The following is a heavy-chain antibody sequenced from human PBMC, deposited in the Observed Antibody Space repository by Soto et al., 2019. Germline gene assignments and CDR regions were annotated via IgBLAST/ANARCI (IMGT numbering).Heavy chain of an antibody. CDR3: ARAKNSGYAIPFDP. V-gene: IGHV4-61*01. CDR2: IYYSAIT. D-gene: IGHD5-12*01. CDR1: VGSVSIGSYY. Sequence: AETLSLTCTVSVGSVSIGSYYWSWIRQPPGKGLEWIGYIYYSAITNYNPSLKSRVTISVDTSKNQFSLKLSSVTAADTAVYYCARAKNSGYAIPFDPWGQGTMVTVSS. J-gene: IGHJ5*02.